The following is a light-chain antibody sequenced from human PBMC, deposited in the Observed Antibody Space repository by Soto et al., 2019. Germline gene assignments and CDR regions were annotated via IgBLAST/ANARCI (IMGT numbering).Light chain of an antibody. CDR2: DAF. J-gene: IGKJ4*01. V-gene: IGKV3-11*01. Sequence: EIVLTQSPATLSLSPGERATLSCRASQSVSSYLAWYQQKPGQAPRLLIYDAFNRATGIPARFSGSGSGTDFTLTNSSLEPEAFAVYYCQQCSNWPLLFGGGTKVEIK. CDR1: QSVSSY. CDR3: QQCSNWPLL.